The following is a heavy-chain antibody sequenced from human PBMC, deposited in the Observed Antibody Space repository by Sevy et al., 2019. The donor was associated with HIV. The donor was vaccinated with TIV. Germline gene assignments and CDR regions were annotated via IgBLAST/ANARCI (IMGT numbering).Heavy chain of an antibody. D-gene: IGHD3-22*01. CDR2: ISSSGSYI. Sequence: GGSLRLSCAASGFTFSSYSMDWVRQAPGTGLEWVSSISSSGSYIYYADSVKGRFTISRDNAKNSLYLQMNSLRADDTAEYYSARDWDYYDSSGSPEDAFDIWGQRTMVTVSS. J-gene: IGHJ3*02. CDR1: GFTFSSYS. V-gene: IGHV3-21*01. CDR3: ARDWDYYDSSGSPEDAFDI.